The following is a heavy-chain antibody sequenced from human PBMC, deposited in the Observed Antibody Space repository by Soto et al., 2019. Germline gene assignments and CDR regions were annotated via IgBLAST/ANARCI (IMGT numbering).Heavy chain of an antibody. Sequence: QVQLVQSGAEVKKPGASVKVSCKASGYTFTSYGISWVRQAPGQGLKWRGWSRAYNGKTNNPQKPPGRVTMPTDPSTSTAYMGLRSLRSDDTAVYYCARDLPTMDVWGQGTTVTVSS. CDR1: GYTFTSYG. CDR2: SRAYNGKT. CDR3: ARDLPTMDV. J-gene: IGHJ6*02. V-gene: IGHV1-18*01.